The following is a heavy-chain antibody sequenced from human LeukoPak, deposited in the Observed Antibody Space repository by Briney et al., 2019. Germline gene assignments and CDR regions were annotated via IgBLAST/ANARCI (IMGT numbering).Heavy chain of an antibody. CDR2: ISAYNGNT. J-gene: IGHJ6*02. CDR3: AREGYCSSTSCFGIRGMDV. D-gene: IGHD2-2*01. V-gene: IGHV1-18*01. CDR1: GYTFTSYG. Sequence: ASVKVSCKASGYTFTSYGISWVRQAPGQGLEWMGWISAYNGNTNYAQKPQGRVTMTTDTSTSTAYMELRSLRSDDTAVYYCAREGYCSSTSCFGIRGMDVWGQGTTVTVSS.